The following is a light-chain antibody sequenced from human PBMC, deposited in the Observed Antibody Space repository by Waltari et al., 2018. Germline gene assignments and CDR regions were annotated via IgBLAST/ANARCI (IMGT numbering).Light chain of an antibody. CDR2: KAS. J-gene: IGKJ4*01. CDR3: QQYNSYSLLT. V-gene: IGKV1-5*03. CDR1: QSISNW. Sequence: DIQMTQSPSPLSAYVGDRVTLTCRASQSISNWLAWYQQKPGKAPKLLIYKASTLESGVPSRFSGSGSGTEFTLTISSLQPDDFATYYCQQYNSYSLLTFGGGTKVEIK.